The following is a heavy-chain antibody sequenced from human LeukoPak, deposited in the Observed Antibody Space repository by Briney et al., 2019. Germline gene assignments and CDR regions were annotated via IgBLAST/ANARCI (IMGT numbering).Heavy chain of an antibody. CDR3: VKDKWIDH. Sequence: GGSLRLSCSVSGFTFSSYTMHWVRQAPGKGLEYVSSININGGRTYYADSVKGRFTISRGNSKNTLYLQMSSLRAEDTAVYYCVKDKWIDHWGQGTLVTVSS. V-gene: IGHV3-64D*09. CDR1: GFTFSSYT. CDR2: ININGGRT. D-gene: IGHD2-8*01. J-gene: IGHJ4*02.